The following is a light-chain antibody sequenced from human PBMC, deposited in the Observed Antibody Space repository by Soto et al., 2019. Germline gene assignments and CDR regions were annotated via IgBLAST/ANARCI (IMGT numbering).Light chain of an antibody. V-gene: IGLV7-46*01. CDR3: LLSVRGTYV. J-gene: IGLJ1*01. Sequence: QAVVTQEPSVTVSPGGTVTLTCGSSTGAVTSGHYPYWFHQKPGQAPRTLIYDTSKKHSWTPARFSGSLLGGKAALTLSGAQPEDEAEYYCLLSVRGTYVFGTGTKLTVL. CDR1: TGAVTSGHY. CDR2: DTS.